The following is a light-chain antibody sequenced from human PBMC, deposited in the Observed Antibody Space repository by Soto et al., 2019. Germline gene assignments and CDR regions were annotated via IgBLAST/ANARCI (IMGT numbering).Light chain of an antibody. CDR1: QDISDY. CDR2: GAS. CDR3: QQYDSLPLT. J-gene: IGKJ4*01. V-gene: IGKV1-33*01. Sequence: DTQMTQSPSSLSASVGDRVTITCQASQDISDYVNWYQQKPGKAPKLLIYGASNLETGVPSRFSGGGSKTDFTFIVSSLQSEDFATYYCQQYDSLPLTFGGGTTVEIK.